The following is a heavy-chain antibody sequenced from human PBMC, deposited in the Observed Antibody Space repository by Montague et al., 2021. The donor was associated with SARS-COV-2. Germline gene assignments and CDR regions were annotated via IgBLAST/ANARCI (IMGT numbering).Heavy chain of an antibody. Sequence: PSLVKPTPTLTLICTFSGFSLSTIGMCVSWIRQPPGKALEWHALXGWXDDKYYSTSLKTRLTISKDTSKNQVVLTMTNMDPVDTATYYCSRMVTIFSLGGYYYYYGMDVWGQGTTVTVSS. CDR1: GFSLSTIGMC. CDR3: SRMVTIFSLGGYYYYYGMDV. J-gene: IGHJ6*02. CDR2: XGWXDDK. V-gene: IGHV2-70*13. D-gene: IGHD3-9*01.